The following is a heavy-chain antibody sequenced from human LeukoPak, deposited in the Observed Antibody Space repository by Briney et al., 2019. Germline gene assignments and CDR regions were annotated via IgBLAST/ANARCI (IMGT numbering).Heavy chain of an antibody. J-gene: IGHJ5*02. CDR1: GGSISSGSYY. D-gene: IGHD2-15*01. V-gene: IGHV4-61*02. CDR3: AREVVQEAPYSNWFDP. Sequence: SETLTLTCTVSGGSISSGSYYWSRIRQPAGKGLEWIGRIYTSGSTNYNPSLKSRVTISVDTSKNQFSLKLSSVTAADTAVYYCAREVVQEAPYSNWFDPWGQGTLVSVSS. CDR2: IYTSGST.